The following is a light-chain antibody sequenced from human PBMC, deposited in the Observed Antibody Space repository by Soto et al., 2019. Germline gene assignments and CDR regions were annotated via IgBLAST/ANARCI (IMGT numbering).Light chain of an antibody. CDR1: SSDVGGYNY. V-gene: IGLV2-14*01. CDR3: SSYISSRYV. CDR2: EVS. Sequence: QSVLTQPASVSGSPGQSITISCTGSSSDVGGYNYVSWYQHLPGNAPKLMIYEVSTRPSGVSNRFSGSKSGNTASLTISGLQAEDEADYYCSSYISSRYVFGTGTKVTVL. J-gene: IGLJ1*01.